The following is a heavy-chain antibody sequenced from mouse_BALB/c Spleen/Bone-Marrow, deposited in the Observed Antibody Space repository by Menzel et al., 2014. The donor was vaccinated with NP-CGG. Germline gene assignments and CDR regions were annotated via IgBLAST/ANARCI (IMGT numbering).Heavy chain of an antibody. CDR3: AKGGYGSSYVRYYAMDY. Sequence: VQLQQSGAELARPGASVKLSCKASGYTFTDYYINWVKQRTGQCLEWIGEIYPGSGNTYYNEKFKGKATLTADKSSSTAYMQLSSLTSEDSAVYFCAKGGYGSSYVRYYAMDYWGQGTSVTVSS. CDR2: IYPGSGNT. D-gene: IGHD1-1*01. CDR1: GYTFTDYY. V-gene: IGHV1-77*01. J-gene: IGHJ4*01.